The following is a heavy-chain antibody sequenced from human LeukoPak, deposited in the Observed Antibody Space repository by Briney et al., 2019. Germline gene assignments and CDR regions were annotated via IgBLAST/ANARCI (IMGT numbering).Heavy chain of an antibody. V-gene: IGHV3-53*01. Sequence: GGSLRLSCAASGFSVSSDYMSWVRQAPGKGLEWVSVIYTGGSTNHADSVKGRFTISGDNSKNTVYLQMNSLRADDTAVYYCARAVYYHILTGYINWGQGTLVTVSS. CDR2: IYTGGST. CDR3: ARAVYYHILTGYIN. D-gene: IGHD3-9*01. CDR1: GFSVSSDY. J-gene: IGHJ4*02.